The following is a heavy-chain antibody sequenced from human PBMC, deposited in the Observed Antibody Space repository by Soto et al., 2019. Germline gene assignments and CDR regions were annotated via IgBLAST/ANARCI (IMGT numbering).Heavy chain of an antibody. D-gene: IGHD6-19*01. CDR1: GFTFSSYS. CDR3: ARGWDSYGLDDFDY. J-gene: IGHJ4*02. V-gene: IGHV3-21*01. CDR2: ISSSSSYI. Sequence: GGSLRLSCAASGFTFSSYSMNWVRQAPGKGLEWVSSISSSSSYIYYADSVKGRFTISRDNAKNSLYLQMNSLRAEDTAVYYCARGWDSYGLDDFDYWGQGTLVTVSS.